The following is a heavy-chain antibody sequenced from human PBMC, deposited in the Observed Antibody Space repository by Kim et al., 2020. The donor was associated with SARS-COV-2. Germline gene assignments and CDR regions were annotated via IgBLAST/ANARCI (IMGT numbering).Heavy chain of an antibody. V-gene: IGHV3-48*03. CDR3: ARAGYDSSGYCHDY. D-gene: IGHD3-22*01. J-gene: IGHJ4*02. Sequence: DSGKRGFTISRDNAKNSLYLQMNRLRAEDTAAYYCARAGYDSSGYCHDYWGQGILVTVSS.